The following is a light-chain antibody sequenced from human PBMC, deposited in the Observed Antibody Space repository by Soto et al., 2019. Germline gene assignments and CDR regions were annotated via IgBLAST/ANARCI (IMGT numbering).Light chain of an antibody. Sequence: LTQPASVSGSPGQSITISCTGTSSDVGGYNYVSWYQQHPGKAPKLMIYDVSNRPSGVSNRFSGSKSGNTASLTISGLQAEDEADYYCSSYTSSSTEVVGTGTKVTVL. J-gene: IGLJ1*01. CDR2: DVS. V-gene: IGLV2-14*01. CDR3: SSYTSSSTEV. CDR1: SSDVGGYNY.